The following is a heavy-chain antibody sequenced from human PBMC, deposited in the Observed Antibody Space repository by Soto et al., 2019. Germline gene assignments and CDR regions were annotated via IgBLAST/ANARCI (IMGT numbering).Heavy chain of an antibody. D-gene: IGHD2-21*02. J-gene: IGHJ6*02. CDR1: GFIFSMYS. CDR2: IPQDGVDG. V-gene: IGHV3-7*03. CDR3: ARDHLILPAHDFFYGSDV. Sequence: PGGSLRLSCAVSGFIFSMYSMSWVRQTPGKGLEWVAKIPQDGVDGHYADAVKGRFTIPRDNGKNSLYLQMNNLRAEDTAVYYCARDHLILPAHDFFYGSDVWGRGATVTVSS.